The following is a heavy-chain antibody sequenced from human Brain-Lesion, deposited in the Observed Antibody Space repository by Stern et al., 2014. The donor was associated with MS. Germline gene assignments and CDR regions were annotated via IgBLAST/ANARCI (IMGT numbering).Heavy chain of an antibody. CDR1: GGSISSGSYY. Sequence: QVQLVESGPGLVKPSQTLSLTCTVSGGSISSGSYYWNWIRQPAGKGLEWIGRMYSRGSINYNPSLKSRVTISGDTSNDKFSLKVISVTAADTAVYYCARETGGYTYGDTDFFDFWGQGALVTVSS. CDR3: ARETGGYTYGDTDFFDF. CDR2: MYSRGSI. D-gene: IGHD5-18*01. J-gene: IGHJ4*02. V-gene: IGHV4-61*02.